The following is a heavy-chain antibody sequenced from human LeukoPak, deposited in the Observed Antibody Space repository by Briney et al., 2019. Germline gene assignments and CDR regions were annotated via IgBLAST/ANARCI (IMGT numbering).Heavy chain of an antibody. D-gene: IGHD3-10*01. Sequence: PSETLSLTCTVSGGSISSSSYYWGWIRQPPGTGLEWIGSIYYSGSTYYNPSLKSRVTISVDTSKNQFSLKLSSVTAADTAVYYCASFYGSGSPPRFDYWGQGTLVTVSS. V-gene: IGHV4-39*01. CDR3: ASFYGSGSPPRFDY. CDR1: GGSISSSSYY. CDR2: IYYSGST. J-gene: IGHJ4*02.